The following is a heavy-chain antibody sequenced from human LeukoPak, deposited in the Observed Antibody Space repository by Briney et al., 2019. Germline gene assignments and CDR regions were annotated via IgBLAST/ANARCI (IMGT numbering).Heavy chain of an antibody. D-gene: IGHD5-12*01. J-gene: IGHJ4*02. Sequence: ASVKVSCKASGGTFSSYAISWVRQAPGQGLEWMGGIIPIFGTANYAQKFQGRVTITTDESTSTAYMELSSLRSEDTAVYYCARVGRGYELFPFDYWGQGTLVTVSS. CDR1: GGTFSSYA. CDR3: ARVGRGYELFPFDY. V-gene: IGHV1-69*05. CDR2: IIPIFGTA.